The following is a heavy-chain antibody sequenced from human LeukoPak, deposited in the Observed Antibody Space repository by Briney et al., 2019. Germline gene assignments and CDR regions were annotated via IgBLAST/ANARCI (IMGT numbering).Heavy chain of an antibody. D-gene: IGHD1-1*01. Sequence: PGGSLRLSCAASGFTFSPVWMHWVRQAPGKGLVWVSRINTDGSGTSYADSVKGRFTISRDNAKNTLYLQMNSLRAEDTAVYYCARGNAHAFDIWGQGTMVTVSS. CDR2: INTDGSGT. V-gene: IGHV3-74*01. CDR1: GFTFSPVW. CDR3: ARGNAHAFDI. J-gene: IGHJ3*02.